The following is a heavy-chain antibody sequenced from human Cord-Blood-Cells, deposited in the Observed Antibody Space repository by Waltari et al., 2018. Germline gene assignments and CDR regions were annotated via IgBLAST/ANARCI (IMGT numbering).Heavy chain of an antibody. J-gene: IGHJ3*02. CDR1: GYTFTSYD. CDR3: ARGRGEPPEDAFDI. Sequence: QVQLVQSGAEVKKPGASVKVSCKASGYTFTSYDINWVRPATGQGLEWMGWMNPNSGNTGYAQKFQGRVTITRNTSISTAYMELSSLRSEDTAVYYCARGRGEPPEDAFDIWGQGTMVTVSS. V-gene: IGHV1-8*03. D-gene: IGHD3-10*01. CDR2: MNPNSGNT.